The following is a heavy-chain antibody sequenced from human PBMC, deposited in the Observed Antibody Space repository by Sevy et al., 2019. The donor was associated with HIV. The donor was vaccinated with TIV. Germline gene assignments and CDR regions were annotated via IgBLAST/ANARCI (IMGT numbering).Heavy chain of an antibody. CDR3: ASAYYYDAFDI. J-gene: IGHJ3*02. CDR2: IYSGGST. V-gene: IGHV3-53*01. CDR1: GFTVSSNY. D-gene: IGHD3-10*01. Sequence: GGSLRLSCAASGFTVSSNYMSWVRQAPGKGLEWVSVIYSGGSTYYADSVKGRFTISRDNSKNTLYLQMNSLRAEDTAVYYCASAYYYDAFDIWGQGTMVTVSS.